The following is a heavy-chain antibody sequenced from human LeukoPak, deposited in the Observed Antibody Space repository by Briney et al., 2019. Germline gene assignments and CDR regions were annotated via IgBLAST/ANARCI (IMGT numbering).Heavy chain of an antibody. CDR3: ARERGGSKLTGLYGRDYYYMDV. Sequence: SETLSLTCAVYGGFFSGYYWSWIRQPPGKGLEWTGEINPSGSTNYNPSLKSRVTISVDTSKNQFSLKLTSVTAADTAVYFCARERGGSKLTGLYGRDYYYMDVWGKGTTVTVSS. V-gene: IGHV4-34*01. D-gene: IGHD2-8*02. CDR1: GGFFSGYY. J-gene: IGHJ6*03. CDR2: INPSGST.